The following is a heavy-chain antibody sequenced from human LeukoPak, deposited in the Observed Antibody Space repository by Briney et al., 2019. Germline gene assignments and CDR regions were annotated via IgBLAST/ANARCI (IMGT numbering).Heavy chain of an antibody. CDR3: ARVRATSSPHFIN. J-gene: IGHJ4*02. Sequence: GGSPRLSCAASGFTFSSYWMHWLRQAPGKGLMWVSRINSDGSITSYADSVKGRFTISTDNAKNTLYVHMNSLRAEDTAVYYCARVRATSSPHFINGGQGTLVTVSS. CDR1: GFTFSSYW. CDR2: INSDGSIT. V-gene: IGHV3-74*01. D-gene: IGHD5-12*01.